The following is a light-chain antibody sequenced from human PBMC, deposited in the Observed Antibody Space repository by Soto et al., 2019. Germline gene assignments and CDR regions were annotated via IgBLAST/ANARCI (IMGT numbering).Light chain of an antibody. Sequence: DIQMTQTPSTLSASVGDRVTITCRASQSISSWLAWYQQKPGKAPKLLIYGASSLESGVPSRFSGSGSGTEFTLTISSLQPDDFATYYCQHYNSYSWTFGQGTKVDIK. V-gene: IGKV1-5*01. J-gene: IGKJ1*01. CDR1: QSISSW. CDR3: QHYNSYSWT. CDR2: GAS.